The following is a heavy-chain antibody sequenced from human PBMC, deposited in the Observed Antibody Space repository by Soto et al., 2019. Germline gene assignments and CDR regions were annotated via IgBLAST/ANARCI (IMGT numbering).Heavy chain of an antibody. V-gene: IGHV3-21*06. J-gene: IGHJ4*02. CDR3: ARESEDLTSNFDY. CDR1: GFTFTRYS. Sequence: LMXCCAASGFTFTRYSMNWVRQAPGKGLEWVSSISSTTNYIYYGDSIKGRFTISRDNAKNSLYLEMNSLRAEDTAVYYCARESEDLTSNFDYWGQGTLVTVSS. CDR2: ISSTTNYI.